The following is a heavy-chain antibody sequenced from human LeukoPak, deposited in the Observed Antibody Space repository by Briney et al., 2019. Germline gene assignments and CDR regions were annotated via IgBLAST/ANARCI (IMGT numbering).Heavy chain of an antibody. J-gene: IGHJ4*02. V-gene: IGHV3-30-3*02. CDR2: ITNDGSST. D-gene: IGHD3-22*01. CDR3: GDYFDTSAKGGDY. Sequence: GGSLRLSCAVSGFTFSTYSVYWVRLAPGKGLEWVAAITNDGSSTCYADSVKGRFTISRDNSKDTVYLQMNSLRAEDTAVYYCGDYFDTSAKGGDYWGQGTLVTVSS. CDR1: GFTFSTYS.